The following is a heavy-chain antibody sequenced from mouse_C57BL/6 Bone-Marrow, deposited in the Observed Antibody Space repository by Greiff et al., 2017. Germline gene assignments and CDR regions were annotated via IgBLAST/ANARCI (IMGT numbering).Heavy chain of an antibody. CDR2: IYPGSGST. D-gene: IGHD1-1*01. Sequence: QVQLKESGAELVKPGASVKMSCKASGYTFTSYWITWVKQRPGQGLEWIGDIYPGSGSTNYNEKFKSKATLTVDTSSSTAYMQLSSLTSEDSAVYYCARVYGSRGNYWGQGTTLTVSS. CDR3: ARVYGSRGNY. CDR1: GYTFTSYW. V-gene: IGHV1-55*01. J-gene: IGHJ2*01.